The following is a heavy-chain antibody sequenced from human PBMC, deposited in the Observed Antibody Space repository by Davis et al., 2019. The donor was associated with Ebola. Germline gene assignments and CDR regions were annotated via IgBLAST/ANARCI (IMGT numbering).Heavy chain of an antibody. CDR1: GFTFSSYW. CDR3: TRPAAGYYYYYYMDV. D-gene: IGHD6-13*01. V-gene: IGHV3-7*03. CDR2: IKEDGSDK. J-gene: IGHJ6*03. Sequence: PGGSLRLSCAASGFTFSSYWMNWVRQAPGKGLEWVANIKEDGSDKYYVDSVKGRFTISRDNSKNSLYLQMNSLKTEDTAVYYCTRPAAGYYYYYYMDVWGKGTTVTVSS.